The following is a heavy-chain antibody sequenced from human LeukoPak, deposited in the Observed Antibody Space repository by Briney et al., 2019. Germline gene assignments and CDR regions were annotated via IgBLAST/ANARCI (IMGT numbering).Heavy chain of an antibody. CDR3: ARDAGIAVAGTIKDY. J-gene: IGHJ4*02. CDR2: ISAYNVNT. Sequence: ASVKVSCKASGYTFTSYGISWVRQAPGQGLEWMGWISAYNVNTNYAQKLQGRVTMTTDTSTSTAYMELRSLRSDDTAVYYCARDAGIAVAGTIKDYWGQGTLVTVSS. CDR1: GYTFTSYG. D-gene: IGHD6-19*01. V-gene: IGHV1-18*01.